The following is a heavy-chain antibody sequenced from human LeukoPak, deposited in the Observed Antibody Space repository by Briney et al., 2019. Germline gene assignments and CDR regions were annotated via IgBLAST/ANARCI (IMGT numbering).Heavy chain of an antibody. CDR2: IWYDGSKT. Sequence: GGSLRLSCAASGFTFSSYGMHWVRQAPGKGLEWVAVIWYDGSKTYYADSVKGRFTISKDNPKNTLYLQMNSLRAEDTAVYYCARDRGEMATDYWGEGTLVTVSS. CDR1: GFTFSSYG. CDR3: ARDRGEMATDY. D-gene: IGHD5-24*01. V-gene: IGHV3-33*01. J-gene: IGHJ4*02.